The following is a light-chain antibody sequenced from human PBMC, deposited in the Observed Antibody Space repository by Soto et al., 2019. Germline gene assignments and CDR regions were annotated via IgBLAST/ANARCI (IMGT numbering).Light chain of an antibody. CDR2: KAS. CDR1: QSISSW. Sequence: DIQMTQSPSTLSASVGDRVTITCRASQSISSWLAWYQQKPGKAPKLLIYKASSLESGVPSRFSGSGSGTEFTLTIISLQPDDFATYYCQQYNSYSFGGGTKVEIQ. V-gene: IGKV1-5*03. J-gene: IGKJ4*01. CDR3: QQYNSYS.